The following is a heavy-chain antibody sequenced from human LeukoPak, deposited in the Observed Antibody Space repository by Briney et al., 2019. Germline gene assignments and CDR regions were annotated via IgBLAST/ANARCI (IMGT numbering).Heavy chain of an antibody. D-gene: IGHD5-18*01. CDR2: ISYDGSNK. J-gene: IGHJ5*02. CDR3: AGHIQLAFRVSRLGWFDP. Sequence: GGSLRLSCAASGFTFSSYAMHWVRQAPGKGLEWVAVISYDGSNKYYADSVKGRFTISRDNSKNTLYLQMNSLRAEDTAVYYCAGHIQLAFRVSRLGWFDPWGQGTLVTVSS. CDR1: GFTFSSYA. V-gene: IGHV3-30*04.